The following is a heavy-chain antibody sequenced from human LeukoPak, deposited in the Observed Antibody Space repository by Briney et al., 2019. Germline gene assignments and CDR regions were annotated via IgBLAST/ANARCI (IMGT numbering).Heavy chain of an antibody. D-gene: IGHD6-13*01. CDR2: ISGSGGST. Sequence: PGGSLRLSCAASGFTFSSYAMSWVRQAPGKGLEWVSGISGSGGSTYYADSVKGRFTISRDNSKNTLYLQMNSLRAEDTAVYYCATALSSSWQSDYWGQGTLVTVSS. CDR3: ATALSSSWQSDY. V-gene: IGHV3-23*01. J-gene: IGHJ4*02. CDR1: GFTFSSYA.